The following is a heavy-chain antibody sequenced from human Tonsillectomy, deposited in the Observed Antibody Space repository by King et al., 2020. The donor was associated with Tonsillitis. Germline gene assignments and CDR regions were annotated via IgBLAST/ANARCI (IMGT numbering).Heavy chain of an antibody. Sequence: FTLKESGPTLVKPTQTLTLTCTFSEFSLSTNGVAVGWLRQPPGKALEWLALIYWKDDKRYSPSLRSRLTITKDTSKNQVVLTMTNMDPVDTATYYCARYLFRYFDYWGQGTLVTVSS. CDR3: ARYLFRYFDY. D-gene: IGHD2-21*01. V-gene: IGHV2-5*01. CDR1: EFSLSTNGVA. J-gene: IGHJ4*02. CDR2: IYWKDDK.